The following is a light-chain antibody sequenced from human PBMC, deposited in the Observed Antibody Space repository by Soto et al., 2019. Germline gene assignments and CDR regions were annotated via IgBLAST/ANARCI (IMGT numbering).Light chain of an antibody. CDR2: DVS. CDR1: SSDVGGYNF. CDR3: SSYTSSSSLEV. J-gene: IGLJ2*01. V-gene: IGLV2-14*01. Sequence: QSALTQPASVSGSPGQSITISCTGTSSDVGGYNFVSWYQLHPGKAPKLMIYDVSNRPSGVSDRFSGSKSGNTASLTISGLQAEDEAEYYCSSYTSSSSLEVFGGGTKLTVL.